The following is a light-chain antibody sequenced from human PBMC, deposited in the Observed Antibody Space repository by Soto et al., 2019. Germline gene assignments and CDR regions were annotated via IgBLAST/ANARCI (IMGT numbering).Light chain of an antibody. CDR2: GAS. J-gene: IGKJ5*01. V-gene: IGKV3-20*01. CDR1: QSISSNY. CDR3: QQYTSSLIT. Sequence: EVVVTQSPATLSLSPGERATLSCRASQSISSNYLAWYQQKPGQAPRLLIYGASGRATGIPDRFSGSGSGTDFTLTISRLEPEDFAVYYCQQYTSSLITFGQGTRLEIK.